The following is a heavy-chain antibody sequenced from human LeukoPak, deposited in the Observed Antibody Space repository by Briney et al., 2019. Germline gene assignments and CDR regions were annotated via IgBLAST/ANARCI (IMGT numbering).Heavy chain of an antibody. J-gene: IGHJ4*02. D-gene: IGHD3-10*01. CDR3: VRGFSGVVGDY. Sequence: SETLSLTCTVYGGSLSNYFWSWIRQPPGKGLEWIGEIKPGGITNYNPSLKSRVTISLDTSKNQLSLKLISATAADTAVYYCVRGFSGVVGDYWGQGTLVTVSS. CDR2: IKPGGIT. V-gene: IGHV4-34*01. CDR1: GGSLSNYF.